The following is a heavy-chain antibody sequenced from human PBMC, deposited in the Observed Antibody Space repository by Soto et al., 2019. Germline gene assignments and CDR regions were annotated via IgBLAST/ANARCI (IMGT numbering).Heavy chain of an antibody. V-gene: IGHV1-2*02. CDR1: GYPVTAYY. CDR3: ASGGGVGVAGSAAFDM. Sequence: QLHLVQSGAVVKKPGASVTVSCSASGYPVTAYYMHWVRQAPGRGLEWMGGINPATGAAKYTQTFQGRVNLDRDTTKSTGFWELSALPSEDTAVFYRASGGGVGVAGSAAFDMWGQGTLVTVSS. D-gene: IGHD3-3*01. J-gene: IGHJ3*02. CDR2: INPATGAA.